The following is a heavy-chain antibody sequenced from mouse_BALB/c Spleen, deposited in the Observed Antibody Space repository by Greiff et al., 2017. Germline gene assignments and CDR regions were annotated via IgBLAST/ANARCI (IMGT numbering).Heavy chain of an antibody. Sequence: EVQGVESGGDLVKPGGSLKLSCAASGFTFSSYGMSWVRQTPDKRLEWVATISSGGSYTYYPDSVKGRFTISRDNAKNTLYLQMSSLKSEDTAMYYCARQRYGNYGYYAMDYWGQGTSVTVSS. CDR2: ISSGGSYT. CDR3: ARQRYGNYGYYAMDY. V-gene: IGHV5-6*01. CDR1: GFTFSSYG. D-gene: IGHD2-10*02. J-gene: IGHJ4*01.